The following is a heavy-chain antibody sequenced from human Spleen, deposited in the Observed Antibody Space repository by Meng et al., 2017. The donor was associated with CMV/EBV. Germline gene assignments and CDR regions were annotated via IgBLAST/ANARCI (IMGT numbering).Heavy chain of an antibody. Sequence: QVQLQPWGARLLKPPATLSVICAVYGGSFSCYDWGWIRQPQGMGLEWIGEFNHSGSTNSNPSLKSRVTISVDTSKNQFSLKLSSVTAADTAVYYCARGLKEVNPGFDYWGQGTLVTVSS. D-gene: IGHD1-14*01. J-gene: IGHJ4*02. CDR3: ARGLKEVNPGFDY. V-gene: IGHV4-34*01. CDR1: GGSFSCYD. CDR2: FNHSGST.